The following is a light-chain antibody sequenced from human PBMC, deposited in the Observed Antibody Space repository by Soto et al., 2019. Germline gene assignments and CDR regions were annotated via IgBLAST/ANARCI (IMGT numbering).Light chain of an antibody. CDR2: DSS. V-gene: IGKV3-11*01. CDR1: QSVSSY. Sequence: EIVLTQAPATLSLSPGERATLSCRASQSVSSYLAWYQQKPGQAPRLLIYDSSNRATGIPARFSGSVSGPDFTLTISSLEPEDFAVYYCQQRSNWPPITVGQGTRLEIK. CDR3: QQRSNWPPIT. J-gene: IGKJ5*01.